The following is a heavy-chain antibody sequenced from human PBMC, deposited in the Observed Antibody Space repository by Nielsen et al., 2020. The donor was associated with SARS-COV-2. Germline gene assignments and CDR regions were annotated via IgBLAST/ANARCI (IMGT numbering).Heavy chain of an antibody. D-gene: IGHD2-8*01. CDR3: ARYSYCTNGVCYTDDAFDI. CDR2: IDPSDSYT. J-gene: IGHJ3*02. CDR1: GYSFTSYW. Sequence: GESLKISCKGSGYSFTSYWISWVRQMPGKGLEWMGRIDPSDSYTNYSPSFQGHVTISADKSISTAYPQWSSLKASDTAMYYCARYSYCTNGVCYTDDAFDIWGQGTMVTVSS. V-gene: IGHV5-10-1*01.